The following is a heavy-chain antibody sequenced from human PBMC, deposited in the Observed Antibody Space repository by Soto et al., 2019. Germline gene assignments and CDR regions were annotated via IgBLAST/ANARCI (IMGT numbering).Heavy chain of an antibody. J-gene: IGHJ3*02. V-gene: IGHV3-23*01. Sequence: GRSLRLSCAASGFTFSSYAMSWVRQAPGKGLEWVSAISGSGGSTYYADSVKGRFTISRDNSKNTLYLQMNSLRAEDTAVYYCAKRRSNYYDSSGSYDAFDIWGQGTMVTVSS. CDR3: AKRRSNYYDSSGSYDAFDI. D-gene: IGHD3-22*01. CDR2: ISGSGGST. CDR1: GFTFSSYA.